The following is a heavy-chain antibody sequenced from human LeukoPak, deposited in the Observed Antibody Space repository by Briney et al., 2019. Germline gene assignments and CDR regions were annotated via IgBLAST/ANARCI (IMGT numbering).Heavy chain of an antibody. CDR2: ISTSGNT. CDR1: GGSITSYH. D-gene: IGHD1-14*01. Sequence: SETLSLTCTISGGSITSYHWSWIRQPAGKGLEWIGRISTSGNTNYNPSLQSRVTMSVDTSKNQFSLKLASMTAADTAVYYCAKEGRSNTPGYWGQGALVTVSS. CDR3: AKEGRSNTPGY. J-gene: IGHJ4*02. V-gene: IGHV4-4*07.